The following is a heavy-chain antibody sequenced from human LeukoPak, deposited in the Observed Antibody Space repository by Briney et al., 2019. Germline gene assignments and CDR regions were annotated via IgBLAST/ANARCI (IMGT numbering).Heavy chain of an antibody. CDR3: ARGGIAAALGYYYYYMDV. J-gene: IGHJ6*03. V-gene: IGHV1-8*01. CDR2: MNPNSGNT. Sequence: ASVKVSCKASGYTFTSYDINWVRQATGQGLEWMGWMNPNSGNTGYAQKFQGRVTMTRNTSISTAYMELSSLRSEDTAVYYCARGGIAAALGYYYYYMDVWGKGTTVTVSS. D-gene: IGHD6-13*01. CDR1: GYTFTSYD.